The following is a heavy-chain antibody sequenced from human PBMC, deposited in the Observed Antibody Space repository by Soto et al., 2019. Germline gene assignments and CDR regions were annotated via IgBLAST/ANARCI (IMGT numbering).Heavy chain of an antibody. CDR3: ARGWGKYFGVNDF. CDR1: GYTFNTFG. CDR2: VSGYSDKG. J-gene: IGHJ4*01. Sequence: ASVKVSCKASGYTFNTFGITWVRQAPGQGLEWMGFVSGYSDKGDYSRKLQDRITLTADPSTTTSYMELGSLTSDDTAVYYCARGWGKYFGVNDFWG. D-gene: IGHD2-8*01. V-gene: IGHV1-18*01.